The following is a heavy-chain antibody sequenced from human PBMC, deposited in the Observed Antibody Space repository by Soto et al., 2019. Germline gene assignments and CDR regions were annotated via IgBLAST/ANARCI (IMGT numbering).Heavy chain of an antibody. Sequence: QVQLVQSGAEVKKPGASVKVSCKASGYTFTSYDINWVRQATGQGLEWMGWMNPNSGNTGYAQKFQGRVNMTRNTSISTAYMELSSLRSEDTAVYYWASSSAWSGYYWAGGQGTLVTVSS. V-gene: IGHV1-8*01. J-gene: IGHJ4*02. CDR2: MNPNSGNT. CDR1: GYTFTSYD. CDR3: ASSSAWSGYYWA. D-gene: IGHD3-3*01.